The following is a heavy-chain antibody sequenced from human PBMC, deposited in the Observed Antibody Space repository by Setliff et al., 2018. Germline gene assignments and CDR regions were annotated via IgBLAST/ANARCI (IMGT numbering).Heavy chain of an antibody. CDR2: IIPIFGTA. V-gene: IGHV1-69*05. CDR3: AREVGPLWFGALDYYYYYYGMDV. Sequence: GASVKVSCKASGGTFSSYAISWVRQAPGQGLEWMGGIIPIFGTANYAQKFQGRVTITTDESTSTAYMELSSLRSEDTAVYYYAREVGPLWFGALDYYYYYYGMDVWGQGTTVTVSS. D-gene: IGHD3-10*01. J-gene: IGHJ6*02. CDR1: GGTFSSYA.